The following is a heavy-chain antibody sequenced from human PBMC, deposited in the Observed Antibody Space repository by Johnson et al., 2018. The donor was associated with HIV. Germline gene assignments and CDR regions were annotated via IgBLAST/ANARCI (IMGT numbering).Heavy chain of an antibody. CDR2: ISYDGSNK. V-gene: IGHV3-30-3*01. J-gene: IGHJ3*02. Sequence: QVQLVESGGGVVQPGRSPRLSCAASGFTFSSYAMHWVRQAPGKGLEWVAVISYDGSNKYYADSVKGRFTISRDNSKNTLYLQMNSLRAEDTAVYYRAKGFFELDDAFDIWGQGTMVTVSS. CDR3: AKGFFELDDAFDI. CDR1: GFTFSSYA. D-gene: IGHD3/OR15-3a*01.